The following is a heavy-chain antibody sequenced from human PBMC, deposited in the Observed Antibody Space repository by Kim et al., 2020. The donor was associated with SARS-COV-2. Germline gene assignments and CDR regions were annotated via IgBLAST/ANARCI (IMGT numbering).Heavy chain of an antibody. Sequence: GGSLRLSCAASGFTFSSYAMHWVRQAPGKGLEWVAVISYDGSNKYYADSVKGRFTISRDNSNNTLYLQMNSLRAEDTAVYYCARDRDGYKGGMDVWGQGTTVTVSS. CDR2: ISYDGSNK. J-gene: IGHJ6*02. V-gene: IGHV3-30-3*01. CDR1: GFTFSSYA. CDR3: ARDRDGYKGGMDV. D-gene: IGHD5-12*01.